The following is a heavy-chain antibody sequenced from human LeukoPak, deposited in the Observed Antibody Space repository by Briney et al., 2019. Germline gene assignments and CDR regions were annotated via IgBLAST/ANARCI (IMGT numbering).Heavy chain of an antibody. V-gene: IGHV3-74*01. J-gene: IGHJ4*02. D-gene: IGHD5-24*01. CDR3: ARDLKRDGYNPFDF. Sequence: GGSLRLSCAASGFTFSSYWMYWVRQAPGKGLVWVSHINGDGSGASYADSVKGRFTISRDNAKNTLYLQMNSLRAEDTAVYYCARDLKRDGYNPFDFWGQGTLVTVPS. CDR1: GFTFSSYW. CDR2: INGDGSGA.